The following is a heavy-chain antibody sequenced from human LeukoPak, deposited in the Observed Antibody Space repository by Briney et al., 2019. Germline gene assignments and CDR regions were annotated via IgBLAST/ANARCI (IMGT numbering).Heavy chain of an antibody. CDR2: RRHTGAT. D-gene: IGHD3-9*01. CDR3: ARGLHYNILTGGMDV. Sequence: AETLSLTCAVFGGSFSGYYGRWIRQSPEKGLEWIGERRHTGATNNHPYLKRRVTVSVDTSQKQFSLNLRSVTAADTAVYYCARGLHYNILTGGMDVWGQGPTVIVSS. V-gene: IGHV4-34*01. CDR1: GGSFSGYY. J-gene: IGHJ6*02.